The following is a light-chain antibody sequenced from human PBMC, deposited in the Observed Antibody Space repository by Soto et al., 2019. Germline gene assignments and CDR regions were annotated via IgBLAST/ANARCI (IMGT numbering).Light chain of an antibody. CDR1: QSVSSSY. V-gene: IGKV3-20*01. CDR2: GAS. J-gene: IGKJ1*01. Sequence: ELVLPQSPGTLSLSPGERAALPCRASQSVSSSYLAWYQQKPGQANRLLIYGASSRATGIPDRFGGSGSGTDFTLTISRLEPEEFAVYYCQKYNNWPRTVGNGTKVDI. CDR3: QKYNNWPRT.